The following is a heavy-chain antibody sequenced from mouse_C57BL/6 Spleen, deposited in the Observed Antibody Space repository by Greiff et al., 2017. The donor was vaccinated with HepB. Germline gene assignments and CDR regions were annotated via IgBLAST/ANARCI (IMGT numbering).Heavy chain of an antibody. D-gene: IGHD3-1*01. CDR1: GYSITSGYY. CDR3: AISGWYFDV. CDR2: ISYDGSN. Sequence: EVQLVESGPGLVKPSQSLSLTCSVTGYSITSGYYWNWIRQFPGNKLEWMGYISYDGSNNYNPSLKNRISITRDTSKNQFFLKLNSVTTEDTATYYCAISGWYFDVWGTGTTVTVSS. J-gene: IGHJ1*03. V-gene: IGHV3-6*01.